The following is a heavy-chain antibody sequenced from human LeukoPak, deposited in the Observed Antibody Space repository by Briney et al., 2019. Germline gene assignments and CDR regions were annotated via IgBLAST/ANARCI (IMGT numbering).Heavy chain of an antibody. V-gene: IGHV3-66*01. Sequence: GGSLRLSCAASGFTVSSNYMSWARQAPGKGLEWVSVIYSGGSTYYADSVKGRFTISRDNSKNTLYLQMNSLRAEDTAVYYCARDPNGYCSSTSCYGDDYWGQGTLVTVSS. J-gene: IGHJ4*02. CDR1: GFTVSSNY. CDR3: ARDPNGYCSSTSCYGDDY. D-gene: IGHD2-2*01. CDR2: IYSGGST.